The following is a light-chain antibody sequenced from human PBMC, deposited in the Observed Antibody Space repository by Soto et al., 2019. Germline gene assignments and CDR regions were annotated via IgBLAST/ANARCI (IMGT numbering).Light chain of an antibody. CDR3: SSYTNISSYV. V-gene: IGLV2-14*01. Sequence: QSVLTQSASVSGSPGQSITISCTGTSSDVGGYNYVSWYQQHPGKAPKVMIYDVSSRPSGVSHRFSGSKSGNTASLTISGLQAEDEADYYCSSYTNISSYVFGTGTKVTVL. CDR2: DVS. CDR1: SSDVGGYNY. J-gene: IGLJ1*01.